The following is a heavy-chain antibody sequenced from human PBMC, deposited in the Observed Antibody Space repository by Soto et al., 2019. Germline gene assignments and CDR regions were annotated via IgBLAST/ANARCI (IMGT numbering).Heavy chain of an antibody. CDR1: GFTFTSSA. CDR3: AAGGFVVLCRPHYYYYGMDV. CDR2: IVVGSGNT. J-gene: IGHJ6*02. D-gene: IGHD2-21*01. V-gene: IGHV1-58*02. Sequence: GASVKVSCKASGFTFTSSAMQWVRQARGQRLEWIGWIVVGSGNTNYAQKFQERVTITRDMSTSTAYMELSSLRSEDTAVYYCAAGGFVVLCRPHYYYYGMDVWGQGTTDTGSS.